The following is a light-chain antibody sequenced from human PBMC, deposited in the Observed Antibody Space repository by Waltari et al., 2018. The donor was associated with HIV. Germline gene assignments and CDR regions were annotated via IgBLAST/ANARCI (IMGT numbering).Light chain of an antibody. CDR2: EVS. CDR1: SSDVGSYYL. CDR3: CSYAGSSTFVV. V-gene: IGLV2-23*02. J-gene: IGLJ2*01. Sequence: QSALTQPASVSGSPGQSIPLSCTGTSSDVGSYYLVPWYHQHPGKAPKLMIYEVSKRPSGVSNRFSGSKSGNTASLTISGLQAEDEADYYCCSYAGSSTFVVFGGGTKLTVL.